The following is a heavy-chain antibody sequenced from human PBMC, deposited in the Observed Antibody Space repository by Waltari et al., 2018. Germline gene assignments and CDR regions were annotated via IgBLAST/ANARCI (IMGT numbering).Heavy chain of an antibody. CDR3: ARGFYYGSGTPPSYYYGMDV. D-gene: IGHD3-10*01. CDR2: IYSGGST. Sequence: EVQLVESGGVVVQPGGSLRLSCAASGFTVSTNYLRWVRQAPGKGLEWVSVIYSGGSTYYADSVKGRFTISRDNSKNTLYLQMNSLRAEDTAVYYCARGFYYGSGTPPSYYYGMDVWGQGTTVTVSS. V-gene: IGHV3-53*01. J-gene: IGHJ6*02. CDR1: GFTVSTNY.